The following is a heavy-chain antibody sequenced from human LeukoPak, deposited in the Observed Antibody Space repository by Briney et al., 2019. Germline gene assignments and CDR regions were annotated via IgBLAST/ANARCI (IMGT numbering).Heavy chain of an antibody. J-gene: IGHJ5*02. V-gene: IGHV1-69*05. Sequence: SVKVSCKASGGTFSSYAISWVRQAPGQGLEWMGRIIPIFGTANYAQKFQGRVTITTDESTSTAYMEPSSLRSEDTAVYYCARNGGIAHRNWFDPWGQGTLVTVSS. CDR2: IIPIFGTA. CDR1: GGTFSSYA. D-gene: IGHD6-13*01. CDR3: ARNGGIAHRNWFDP.